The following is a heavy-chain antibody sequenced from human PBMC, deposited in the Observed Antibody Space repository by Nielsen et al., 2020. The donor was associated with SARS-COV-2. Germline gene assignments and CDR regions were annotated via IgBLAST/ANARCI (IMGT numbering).Heavy chain of an antibody. D-gene: IGHD1-26*01. Sequence: GGSLRLFCAASGFTFSSYAMSWVRQAPGKGLEWVSAISGSGGSTYYADSVKGRFTISRDNSKNTLYLQMNSLRAEDTAVYYCAKTSGSYYASFDYWGQGTLVTVSS. J-gene: IGHJ4*02. CDR2: ISGSGGST. CDR1: GFTFSSYA. V-gene: IGHV3-23*01. CDR3: AKTSGSYYASFDY.